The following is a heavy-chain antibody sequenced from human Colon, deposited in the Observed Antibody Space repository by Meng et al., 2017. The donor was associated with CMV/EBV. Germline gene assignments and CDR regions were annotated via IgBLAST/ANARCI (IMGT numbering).Heavy chain of an antibody. J-gene: IGHJ4*02. Sequence: SETLSLTCTVSGDSIRSHYWSWIRQPPGKGLEWMGYIYYSGSATYSPSLRSRITISVDTSKNQFSLNLRSVTAADTAMYFCARELGHASNNSLDYWGQGTLVTVSS. V-gene: IGHV4-59*11. D-gene: IGHD1-20*01. CDR2: IYYSGSA. CDR3: ARELGHASNNSLDY. CDR1: GDSIRSHY.